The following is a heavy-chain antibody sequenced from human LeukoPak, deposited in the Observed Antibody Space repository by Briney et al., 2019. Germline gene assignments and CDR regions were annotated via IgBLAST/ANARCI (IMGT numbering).Heavy chain of an antibody. V-gene: IGHV4-59*12. CDR3: ATVPKDGYYEGY. J-gene: IGHJ4*02. CDR2: IYYSGRT. Sequence: SETLSLTCTVSGGSISRYYWSWIRQLPGKGLEWIGYIYYSGRTNYNPSLKRRVTILVETSKNQLSLKLSSVTAADTAVYYCATVPKDGYYEGYWGQGTLVTVSS. CDR1: GGSISRYY. D-gene: IGHD3-22*01.